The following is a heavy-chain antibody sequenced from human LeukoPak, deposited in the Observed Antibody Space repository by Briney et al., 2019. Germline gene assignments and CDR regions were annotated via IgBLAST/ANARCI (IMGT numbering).Heavy chain of an antibody. J-gene: IGHJ6*03. CDR1: GGTFSSYA. CDR3: ARGRGRFGPRNYYMDV. Sequence: ASVKVSCKASGGTFSSYAINWVRQATGQGPEWMGWMNPNSGNTGYAQKFQGRVTMTRNTSISTAYMELSSLRSEDTAVYYCARGRGRFGPRNYYMDVWGKGTTVTISS. V-gene: IGHV1-8*02. D-gene: IGHD3-10*01. CDR2: MNPNSGNT.